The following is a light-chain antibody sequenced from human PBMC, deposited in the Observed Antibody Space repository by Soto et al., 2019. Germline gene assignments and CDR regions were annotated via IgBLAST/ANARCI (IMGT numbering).Light chain of an antibody. CDR3: SSFTSIHGL. V-gene: IGLV2-14*03. CDR1: VSEVAGYTY. Sequence: QSVLTQPASVSGSPGQSITISCTGAVSEVAGYTYVSWYQQHPGKGPKVIIYHVSNRPSGVSNRFSGSKSGTTASLTISGLQDEDEADYCCSSFTSIHGLFGGGTTVTVL. CDR2: HVS. J-gene: IGLJ2*01.